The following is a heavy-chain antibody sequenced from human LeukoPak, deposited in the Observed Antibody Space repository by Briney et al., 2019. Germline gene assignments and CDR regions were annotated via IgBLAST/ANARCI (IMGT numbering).Heavy chain of an antibody. J-gene: IGHJ6*03. CDR2: INPNSGGT. CDR1: GYTFTGYY. Sequence: ASVKVSCKASGYTFTGYYMHWVRQAPGQGLEWMGWINPNSGGTNYAQKFQGRVTMTRDTSISTAYMELSRLRSDDTAVYYCARSEWEPEYYYYMDVWGKGTTVTVSS. CDR3: ARSEWEPEYYYYMDV. V-gene: IGHV1-2*02. D-gene: IGHD1-26*01.